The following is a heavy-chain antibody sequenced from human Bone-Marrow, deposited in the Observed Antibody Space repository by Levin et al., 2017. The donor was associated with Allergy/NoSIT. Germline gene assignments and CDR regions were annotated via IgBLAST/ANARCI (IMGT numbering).Heavy chain of an antibody. CDR3: AGGKVATVDHSFDY. CDR1: GGTFSSYA. D-gene: IGHD5-12*01. J-gene: IGHJ4*02. V-gene: IGHV1-69*13. Sequence: SVKVSCKASGGTFSSYAISWVRQAPGQGLEWMGGIIPIFGTANYAQKFQGRVTITADESTSTAYMELSSLRSEDTAVYYCAGGKVATVDHSFDYWGQGTLVTVSS. CDR2: IIPIFGTA.